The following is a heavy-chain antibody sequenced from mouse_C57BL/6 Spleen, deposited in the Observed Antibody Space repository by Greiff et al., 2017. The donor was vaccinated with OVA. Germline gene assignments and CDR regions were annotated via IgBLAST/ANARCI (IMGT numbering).Heavy chain of an antibody. CDR2: ISDGGSYT. J-gene: IGHJ1*03. CDR1: GFTFSSYA. Sequence: EVQLVESGGGLVKPGGSLKLSCAASGFTFSSYAMSWVRQTPEKRLEWVATISDGGSYTYYPDNVQGRFTISRDNAKNNLYLQMSHLKSEDTAMYYCARDQDYGSSYGGYFDVWGTGTTVTVSS. CDR3: ARDQDYGSSYGGYFDV. D-gene: IGHD1-1*01. V-gene: IGHV5-4*01.